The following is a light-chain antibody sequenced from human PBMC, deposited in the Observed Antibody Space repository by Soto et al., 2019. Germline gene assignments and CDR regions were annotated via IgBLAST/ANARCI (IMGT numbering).Light chain of an antibody. CDR2: GAS. J-gene: IGKJ4*01. V-gene: IGKV3-20*01. Sequence: EMVLTQSPGTLSLSPGERATLSCRASQSVTSTYLAWYQQKPGQAPRLLIYGASNRATGIPDRFTGSGSGTDFPLTIIRLEPQDFALYYFQQYVSSPLTFVGGTKVQIK. CDR3: QQYVSSPLT. CDR1: QSVTSTY.